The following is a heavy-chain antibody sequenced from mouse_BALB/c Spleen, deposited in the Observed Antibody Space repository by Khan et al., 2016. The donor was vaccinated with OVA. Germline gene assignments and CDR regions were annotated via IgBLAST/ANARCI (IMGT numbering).Heavy chain of an antibody. CDR1: GYIFTSYW. V-gene: IGHV1S132*01. Sequence: VQLQESGAELVRPGASVKLSCKTSGYIFTSYWIHWVKQRSGQGLEWIARIYPGTGSSYYNEKFKGKATLTADKSSSTAYMQISSLKSEDSAVXWGGKEGGRGHAMDYWGQGTSVTVSS. CDR3: GKEGGRGHAMDY. J-gene: IGHJ4*01. CDR2: IYPGTGSS. D-gene: IGHD3-3*01.